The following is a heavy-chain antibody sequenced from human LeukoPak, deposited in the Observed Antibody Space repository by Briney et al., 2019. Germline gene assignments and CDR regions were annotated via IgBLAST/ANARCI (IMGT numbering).Heavy chain of an antibody. Sequence: PSETLSLTCTVSGGSISSSNSYWGWIRQPPGKGLEWIGSIYYSGSTYYNPSLKSRVTISVDTSKNQFSLKLSSVTAVDTAVYYCARRLDYYDSSGYYLGLAFDIWGQGTMVTVSS. D-gene: IGHD3-22*01. CDR3: ARRLDYYDSSGYYLGLAFDI. CDR1: GGSISSSNSY. J-gene: IGHJ3*02. V-gene: IGHV4-39*01. CDR2: IYYSGST.